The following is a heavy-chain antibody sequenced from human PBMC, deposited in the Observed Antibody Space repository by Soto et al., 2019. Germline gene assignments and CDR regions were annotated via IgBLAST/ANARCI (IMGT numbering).Heavy chain of an antibody. V-gene: IGHV1-69*06. D-gene: IGHD3-10*01. CDR3: ARRDSDGFYRFFDS. Sequence: SVKVSCKASGGSLSTNPISWVRQAPGQGLEWMGGTGSGTGPGNHAQKFQGRLTVTADKSTSTVYMELTNLSSEDTAVYYCARRDSDGFYRFFDSWGQGTLVTVSS. CDR1: GGSLSTNP. J-gene: IGHJ4*02. CDR2: TGSGTGPG.